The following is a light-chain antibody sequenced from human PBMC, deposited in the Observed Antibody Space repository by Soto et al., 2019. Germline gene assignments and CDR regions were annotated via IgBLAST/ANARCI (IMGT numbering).Light chain of an antibody. CDR2: DVS. V-gene: IGLV2-14*01. Sequence: QSVLTQPASVSGSPGQSITISCTGTSSDVGGYNYVSWYQQHPGKAPKLMIYDVSNRPSGVSNRFSGSKSGNTASLTISGLQAEDEADYYCSSYTSSSTEFFGTGTKLTVL. CDR3: SSYTSSSTEF. J-gene: IGLJ1*01. CDR1: SSDVGGYNY.